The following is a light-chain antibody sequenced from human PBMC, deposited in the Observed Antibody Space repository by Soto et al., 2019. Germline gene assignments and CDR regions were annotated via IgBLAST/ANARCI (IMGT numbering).Light chain of an antibody. CDR1: RSNIGAGYD. CDR2: ANN. J-gene: IGLJ3*02. CDR3: HSYDSNLSGSL. V-gene: IGLV1-40*01. Sequence: QLVLTQPPSVSGAPGQRVTISCAGSRSNIGAGYDVHWYQQLPGAAPKLLIYANNNRPSGVPDRFSGSNSGTSASLAITGLQAEDEADYYCHSYDSNLSGSLFGGGTKLTVL.